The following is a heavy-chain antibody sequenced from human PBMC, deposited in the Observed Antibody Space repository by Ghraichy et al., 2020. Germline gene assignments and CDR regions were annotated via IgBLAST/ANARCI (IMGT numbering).Heavy chain of an antibody. V-gene: IGHV3-48*03. CDR1: EFTFSSYD. CDR3: TRGPLSPFEY. CDR2: LSIGGSTK. Sequence: LTCAASEFTFSSYDINWVRQAPGKGLEWVSYLSIGGSTKFYADSVKGRFTVSRDNAKKSFFLQMNNVRVEDTAVYFCTRGPLSPFEYWGQGILVTVSS. J-gene: IGHJ4*02.